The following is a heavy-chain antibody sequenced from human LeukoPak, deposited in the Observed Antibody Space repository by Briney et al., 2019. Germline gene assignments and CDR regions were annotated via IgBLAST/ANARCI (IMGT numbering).Heavy chain of an antibody. CDR2: FDPEDGET. V-gene: IGHV1-24*01. CDR3: ATDPDSGSYLRCAFDI. CDR1: GYTLTELS. Sequence: ASVKVSCKVSGYTLTELSMHWVRQAPGKGLEWMGGFDPEDGETIYAQKFQGRVTMTEDTSTDTAYMELSSLRSEDTAVYYCATDPDSGSYLRCAFDIWGQGTMVTVSS. D-gene: IGHD1-26*01. J-gene: IGHJ3*02.